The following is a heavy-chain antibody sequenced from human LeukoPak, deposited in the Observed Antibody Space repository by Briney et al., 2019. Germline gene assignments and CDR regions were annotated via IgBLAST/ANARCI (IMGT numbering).Heavy chain of an antibody. V-gene: IGHV3-23*01. Sequence: GGSLRLSCAASGFTFSDYYMSWIRQAPGKGLEWVSGIGSSGVTTYYADSAKGRFTISRDNSKNTVWLQMNSLRAEDTAVYYCVKGQRSSGWFWGQGTQVTVSS. D-gene: IGHD6-19*01. CDR2: IGSSGVTT. CDR1: GFTFSDYY. CDR3: VKGQRSSGWF. J-gene: IGHJ4*02.